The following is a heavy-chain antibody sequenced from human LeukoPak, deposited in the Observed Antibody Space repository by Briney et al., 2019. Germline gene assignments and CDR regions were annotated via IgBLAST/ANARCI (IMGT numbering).Heavy chain of an antibody. D-gene: IGHD2-2*01. Sequence: SETLSLTCTVSGGSISSSTYYWGWIRQPPGKGLEWIGSIYYSGSTYYNPSLKSRLTTSVDTSKNQFSLKLSSVTAADTAVYYCARHRCSSTSCYDYFDYWGQGTLVTVSS. CDR2: IYYSGST. J-gene: IGHJ4*02. V-gene: IGHV4-39*01. CDR1: GGSISSSTYY. CDR3: ARHRCSSTSCYDYFDY.